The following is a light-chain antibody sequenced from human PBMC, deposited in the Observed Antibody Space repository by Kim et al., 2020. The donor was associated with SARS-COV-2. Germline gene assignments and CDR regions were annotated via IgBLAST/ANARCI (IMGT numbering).Light chain of an antibody. CDR2: DAS. CDR3: HQYIRSPYS. Sequence: EILLTQSPGTLSLSPGERATLSCRANPRISSNYLAWYQHKPGQSPRLLIHDASNRATGVPDRFSGSGSGTDFTLTISRLEPEDFAVYYCHQYIRSPYSFGQGTKLEI. J-gene: IGKJ2*03. V-gene: IGKV3-20*01. CDR1: PRISSNY.